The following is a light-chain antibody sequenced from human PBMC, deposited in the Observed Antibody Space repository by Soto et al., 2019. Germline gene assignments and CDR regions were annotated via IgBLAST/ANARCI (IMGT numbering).Light chain of an antibody. CDR1: SSDVESYNL. CDR2: DVS. J-gene: IGLJ1*01. CDR3: CSYAGSYTFYV. Sequence: QSVLTQPASVCGSPGQSITISCTGTSSDVESYNLVSWYQQHPGKAPKVMIYDVSKRPSGVPDRFSGSKSGNTASLTLSGLQAEDEADYYCCSYAGSYTFYVFGTGTKVTV. V-gene: IGLV2-11*01.